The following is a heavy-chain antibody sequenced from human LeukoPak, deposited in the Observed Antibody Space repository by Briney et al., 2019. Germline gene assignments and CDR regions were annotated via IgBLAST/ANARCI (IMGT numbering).Heavy chain of an antibody. D-gene: IGHD2-8*01. V-gene: IGHV4-61*08. CDR3: ARRIESLYYFDY. J-gene: IGHJ4*02. CDR1: GGSVSSSGYY. Sequence: SETLSRTCAVSGGSVSSSGYYWSWIRQPPGKGLEWIAYIYYTGRTDYNPSLKSRVTISLDTSNSQFSLKLSSVTAADTAVYYCARRIESLYYFDYWGQGTLVTVSS. CDR2: IYYTGRT.